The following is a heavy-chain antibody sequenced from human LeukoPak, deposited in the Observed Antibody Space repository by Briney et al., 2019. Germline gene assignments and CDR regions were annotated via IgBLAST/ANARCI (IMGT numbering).Heavy chain of an antibody. Sequence: GGSLRLSCAASGFIFTNYFMSWVRQAPGKGLEWVASIKHDGSEKYYVDSVRGRFTISRDNTMNSLYLQMSSLRAEDTAVYYCATDRGWRTSGYYLYYFEYWGQGTLVTFSS. J-gene: IGHJ4*02. CDR1: GFIFTNYF. V-gene: IGHV3-7*01. CDR2: IKHDGSEK. CDR3: ATDRGWRTSGYYLYYFEY. D-gene: IGHD3-3*01.